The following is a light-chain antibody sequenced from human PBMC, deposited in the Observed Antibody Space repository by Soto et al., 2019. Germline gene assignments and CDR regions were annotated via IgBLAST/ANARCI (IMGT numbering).Light chain of an antibody. Sequence: SSELTQAPSVSVSPGQTASITCSGDKLNDKYVSWYQQRPGQSPVLVIYQDTKRPSGIPARFSGSNSGNTATLTISGTQALDEADYYCQAWDSNTLVFGEGTELTVL. CDR2: QDT. J-gene: IGLJ3*02. CDR1: KLNDKY. CDR3: QAWDSNTLV. V-gene: IGLV3-1*01.